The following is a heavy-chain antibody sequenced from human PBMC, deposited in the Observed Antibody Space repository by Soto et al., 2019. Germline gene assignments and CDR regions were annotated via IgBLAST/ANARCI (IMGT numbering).Heavy chain of an antibody. Sequence: ASVKVSCKASGGTFSSYAISWVRQAPGQGLEWMGGVIPIFGTANYAQKFQGRVTITADESTSTAYMELSSLRSEDTAVYYCARDPSIKNWFDPWGQGTLVTSPQ. CDR3: ARDPSIKNWFDP. CDR1: GGTFSSYA. V-gene: IGHV1-69*13. CDR2: VIPIFGTA. J-gene: IGHJ5*02.